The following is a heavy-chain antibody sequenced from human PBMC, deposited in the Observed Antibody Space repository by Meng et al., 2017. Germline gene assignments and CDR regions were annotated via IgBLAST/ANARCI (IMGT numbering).Heavy chain of an antibody. CDR3: ARDSCTGGICYRGSFDY. CDR2: LNAGNGDT. J-gene: IGHJ4*02. Sequence: VQLLQSGGEVKEPGASVNVSCKASGYTFTSYAMHWVRQAHGQSLEWMGWLNAGNGDTKYSQKFQGRVTITRDSSASTAYMELGSLRSEDTAVYYCARDSCTGGICYRGSFDYWAQGTLVTVSS. D-gene: IGHD2-15*01. V-gene: IGHV1-3*01. CDR1: GYTFTSYA.